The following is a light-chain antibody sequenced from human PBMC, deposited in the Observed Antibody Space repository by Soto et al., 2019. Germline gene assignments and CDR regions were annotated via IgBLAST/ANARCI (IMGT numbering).Light chain of an antibody. CDR2: DVS. Sequence: QSVLTQSAPVSGSPGQSITISCTGTSSEVCCYNYVSWYQQYPGKVPKLMIYDVSYRPSGVSNRFSGSKSGNTASLTISGLQAEDEADYYCSSYTSSSTYVFGTGTKVTVL. CDR1: SSEVCCYNY. CDR3: SSYTSSSTYV. J-gene: IGLJ1*01. V-gene: IGLV2-14*01.